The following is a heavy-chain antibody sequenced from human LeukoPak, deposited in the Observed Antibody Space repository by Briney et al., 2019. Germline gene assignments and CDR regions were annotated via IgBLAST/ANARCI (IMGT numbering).Heavy chain of an antibody. V-gene: IGHV1-69*13. D-gene: IGHD3-22*01. Sequence: ASVKVSCKASGGTFSSYAISWVRQAPGQGLEWMGGIIPIFGTANYAQKFQGRVTITADESTSTAYMELSSLRSEDTAVYYCARVYDSSGYYPHFDYWGQGTLVTVSS. CDR2: IIPIFGTA. J-gene: IGHJ4*02. CDR1: GGTFSSYA. CDR3: ARVYDSSGYYPHFDY.